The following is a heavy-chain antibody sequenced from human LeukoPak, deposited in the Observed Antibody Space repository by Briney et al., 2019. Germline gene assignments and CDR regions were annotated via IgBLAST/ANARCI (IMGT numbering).Heavy chain of an antibody. J-gene: IGHJ4*02. Sequence: GGSLRLSCGASGFTFSSYAMSWVRQAPGKGLEWVSAISGSGGSTYYADSVKGRFTISRDNSKNTVYLQMNSLRGDDTAVYDCAKRGATTEITSYFDYWAQGTLVTVSS. CDR3: AKRGATTEITSYFDY. CDR2: ISGSGGST. V-gene: IGHV3-23*01. CDR1: GFTFSSYA. D-gene: IGHD4-11*01.